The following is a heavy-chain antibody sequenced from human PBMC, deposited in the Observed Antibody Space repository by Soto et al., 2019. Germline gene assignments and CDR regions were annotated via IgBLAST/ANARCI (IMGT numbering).Heavy chain of an antibody. CDR2: IHYSGST. CDR3: ARAAALVDFDY. CDR1: GGSISRHY. Sequence: SETLSHTCTVSGGSISRHYWSWIRQPPGKGLEWIGYIHYSGSTKYNPSLKSRVTVSLDTSKNHFSLEMDSVTAADTAVYYCARAAALVDFDYWGQGTLVTVSS. V-gene: IGHV4-59*11. J-gene: IGHJ4*02. D-gene: IGHD6-13*01.